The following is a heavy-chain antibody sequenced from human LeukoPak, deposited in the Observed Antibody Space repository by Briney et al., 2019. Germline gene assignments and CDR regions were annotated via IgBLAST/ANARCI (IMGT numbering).Heavy chain of an antibody. Sequence: NASETLSLTCTVSGGSISTYFWSWIRQPPGKGLEWIGYIFNSGSNNYNPTLKSRVIISVDTSKNQFSLKLNSVTAADTAVYYCARGTISMVRGITKGTEYFHHWGQGTLVTVSS. CDR3: ARGTISMVRGITKGTEYFHH. CDR1: GGSISTYF. J-gene: IGHJ1*01. V-gene: IGHV4-59*08. CDR2: IFNSGSN. D-gene: IGHD3-10*01.